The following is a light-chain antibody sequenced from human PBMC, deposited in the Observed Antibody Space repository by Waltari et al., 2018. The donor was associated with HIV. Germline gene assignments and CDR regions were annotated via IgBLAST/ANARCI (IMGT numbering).Light chain of an antibody. CDR2: RNN. CDR1: SSNIGSDN. Sequence: SVLTQPPSASGTPGQSVTISCSGSSSNIGSDNVNWYQHLPGTAPKLLINRNNARPSGVPDRFSGSKPGPSACLSISGLQSYDEADYYCEAWDDTLNGPVFGGGTKLTVL. J-gene: IGLJ3*02. V-gene: IGLV1-44*01. CDR3: EAWDDTLNGPV.